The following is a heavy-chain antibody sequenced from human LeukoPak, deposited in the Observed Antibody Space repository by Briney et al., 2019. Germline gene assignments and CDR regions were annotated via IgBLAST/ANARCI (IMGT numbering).Heavy chain of an antibody. CDR2: ISYDGSNK. D-gene: IGHD2-2*03. V-gene: IGHV3-30-3*01. CDR3: ARLDIVLS. J-gene: IGHJ5*02. Sequence: GGSLRLSCAASGFTFRNYAMHCVRQAPGKGLEWVAVISYDGSNKYYADSVKGRFTISRDDSKNTLYLQMNSLTAEDTAMYYCARLDIVLSWGQGALVTVSS. CDR1: GFTFRNYA.